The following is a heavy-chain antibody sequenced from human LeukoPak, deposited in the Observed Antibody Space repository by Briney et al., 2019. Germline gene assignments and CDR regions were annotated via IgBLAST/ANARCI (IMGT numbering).Heavy chain of an antibody. V-gene: IGHV3-23*01. J-gene: IGHJ4*02. Sequence: GGSLRLSCAASGFTFSSYAMSWARQPPGEGMEWVAAIVGSGDSTYYADSVKGRFTISRDNSKNTLYLQMHSLRAEDTAVYYCGKLSFIHGGNFDYWGQGTLVTVSS. D-gene: IGHD4-23*01. CDR1: GFTFSSYA. CDR3: GKLSFIHGGNFDY. CDR2: IVGSGDST.